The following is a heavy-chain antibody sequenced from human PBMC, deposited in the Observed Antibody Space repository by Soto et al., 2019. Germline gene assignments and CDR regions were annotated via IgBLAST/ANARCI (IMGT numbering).Heavy chain of an antibody. Sequence: GESLKISCKGSGYSFAGYWITWVRQKPGKGLEWMGRIDPSDSQTYYSPSFRGHVTISVTKSITTVFLQWGSLRASDTAMYYCARQIYDSDTGPNFQYYFDSWGQGTPVTAPQ. J-gene: IGHJ4*02. V-gene: IGHV5-10-1*01. CDR2: IDPSDSQT. D-gene: IGHD3-22*01. CDR3: ARQIYDSDTGPNFQYYFDS. CDR1: GYSFAGYW.